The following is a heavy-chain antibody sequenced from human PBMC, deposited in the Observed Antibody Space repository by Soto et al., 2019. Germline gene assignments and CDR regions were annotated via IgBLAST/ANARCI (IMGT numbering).Heavy chain of an antibody. D-gene: IGHD3-9*01. Sequence: QVQLVQSGAEVKKPGASVKVSCKVSGYTLTELSMHWVRQAPGKGLEWMGGFDPEDGETIYAQKFQGSVPMTEDTSKDTAYMELRSLRYEDTAVYYCATLVLKGGYYDILTGLYWGQGTLVTVSS. CDR2: FDPEDGET. CDR3: ATLVLKGGYYDILTGLY. J-gene: IGHJ4*02. V-gene: IGHV1-24*01. CDR1: GYTLTELS.